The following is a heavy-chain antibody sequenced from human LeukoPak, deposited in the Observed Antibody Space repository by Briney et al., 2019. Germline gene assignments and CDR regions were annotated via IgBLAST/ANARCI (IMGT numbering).Heavy chain of an antibody. Sequence: PGGSLTLSCAASGFTFSRYAMSWVRQAPGRGLEWVSAISCCGGSTYYADAVKGRFTISRDNSKTTLHLQMTSLRAEDTAVYYCAKTTSQGSDYESRGYSFLDAFDIWGQGTMVTVSS. D-gene: IGHD3-22*01. J-gene: IGHJ3*02. V-gene: IGHV3-23*01. CDR3: AKTTSQGSDYESRGYSFLDAFDI. CDR2: ISCCGGST. CDR1: GFTFSRYA.